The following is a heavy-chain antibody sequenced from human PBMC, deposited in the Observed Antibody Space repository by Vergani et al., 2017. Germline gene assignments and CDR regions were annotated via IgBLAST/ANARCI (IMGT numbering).Heavy chain of an antibody. D-gene: IGHD2-8*01. CDR3: ARAGRGLYLTDV. J-gene: IGHJ6*04. CDR1: GGSISSYY. V-gene: IGHV4-59*01. CDR2: IYYSGST. Sequence: QVQLQESGPGLVKPSETLSLTCTVSGGSISSYYWSWIRPPPGKGLEWIGYIYYSGSTNYNPSLKSRVTISVDTSKNQFSLKLSSVTAADTAVYYCARAGRGLYLTDVWGKGTTVTVSS.